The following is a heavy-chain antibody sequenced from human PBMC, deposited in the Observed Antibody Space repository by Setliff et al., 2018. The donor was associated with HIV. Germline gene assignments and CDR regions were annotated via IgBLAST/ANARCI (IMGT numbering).Heavy chain of an antibody. V-gene: IGHV4-61*09. Sequence: PSETLSLTCTVSGGSISSGSYYWSWIRQPAGKGLEWIGQIYTSGSANYNPSPKSRVTISIDTSRNQFSLNLKSVTAADTAVYYCARDQGDTPSRGDIWGQGTMVTVSS. J-gene: IGHJ3*02. CDR1: GGSISSGSYY. CDR3: ARDQGDTPSRGDI. CDR2: IYTSGSA. D-gene: IGHD1-26*01.